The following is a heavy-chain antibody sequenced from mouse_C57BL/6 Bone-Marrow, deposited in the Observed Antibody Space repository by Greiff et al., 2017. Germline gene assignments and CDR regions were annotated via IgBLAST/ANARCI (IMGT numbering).Heavy chain of an antibody. V-gene: IGHV5-6*01. Sequence: EVHLVESGGDLVKPGGSLKLSCAASGFTFSSYGMSWVRQTPDKRLEWVATISSGGSYTYYPDSVKGRFTISRDNAKNTLYLQMSRLKSEDTAMYYCARHGGYYSKWCFDVWGTGTTVTVSS. D-gene: IGHD2-5*01. CDR3: ARHGGYYSKWCFDV. CDR1: GFTFSSYG. CDR2: ISSGGSYT. J-gene: IGHJ1*03.